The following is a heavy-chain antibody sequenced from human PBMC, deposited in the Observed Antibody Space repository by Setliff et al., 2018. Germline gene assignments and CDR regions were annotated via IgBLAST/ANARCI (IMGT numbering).Heavy chain of an antibody. CDR3: AKYYYDSSGYIGPFDI. CDR1: GFTFSSYS. Sequence: GGSLRLSCAASGFTFSSYSMNWVRQAPGKGLEWVSYISSSSSYIYYADSVKGRFTISRDNAKNSLYLQMNSLSAEDTAVYYCAKYYYDSSGYIGPFDIWGQGTMVTVSS. D-gene: IGHD3-22*01. J-gene: IGHJ3*02. CDR2: ISSSSSYI. V-gene: IGHV3-21*01.